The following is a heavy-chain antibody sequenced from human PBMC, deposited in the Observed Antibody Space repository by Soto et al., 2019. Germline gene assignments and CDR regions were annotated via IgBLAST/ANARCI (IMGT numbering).Heavy chain of an antibody. D-gene: IGHD5-12*01. Sequence: QVQLVESGGGLVKPGGSLTLSCAASGFTFSDYYMSWIRQAPGKGLEWVSYISSSSSYTNYADSVKGRFTISRDNAKNSLYLQMHSLRVEDTAVYYCARDHHRYSGYDYVDYWGQGALVTVSS. V-gene: IGHV3-11*05. CDR1: GFTFSDYY. CDR3: ARDHHRYSGYDYVDY. J-gene: IGHJ4*02. CDR2: ISSSSSYT.